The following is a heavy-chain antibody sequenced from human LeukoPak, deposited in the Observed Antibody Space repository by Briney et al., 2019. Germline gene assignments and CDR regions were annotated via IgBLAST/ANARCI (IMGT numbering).Heavy chain of an antibody. CDR3: TRDLEY. V-gene: IGHV3-48*01. CDR2: ISSGGSVM. Sequence: GGTLRLSCGASGYIFSDYTMNWVRQAPGKGPEWISYISSGGSVMHYADSVKGRFTISRDNVENSLYLQMNSLRVEDTAVYYCTRDLEYWGQGVLVTVS. CDR1: GYIFSDYT. J-gene: IGHJ4*02.